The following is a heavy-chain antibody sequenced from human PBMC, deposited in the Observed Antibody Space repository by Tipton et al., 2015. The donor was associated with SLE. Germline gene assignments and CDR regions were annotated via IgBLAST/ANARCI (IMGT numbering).Heavy chain of an antibody. CDR2: ISDSGGST. V-gene: IGHV3-23*01. D-gene: IGHD7-27*01. CDR3: AKSWGWGSED. CDR1: RFIFTTYG. Sequence: SLRLSCAASRFIFTTYGMTWVRQAPGKGLEWVSSISDSGGSTYYAASVRGRFTISRDNSKKMIYLQMNSLRAEDTAVYYCAKSWGWGSEDWGQGTLVTVSS. J-gene: IGHJ4*02.